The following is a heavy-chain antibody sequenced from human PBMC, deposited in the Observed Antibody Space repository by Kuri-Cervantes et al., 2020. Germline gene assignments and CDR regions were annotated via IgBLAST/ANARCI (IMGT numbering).Heavy chain of an antibody. D-gene: IGHD3-3*01. J-gene: IGHJ3*02. CDR2: ISSSGSTI. V-gene: IGHV3-48*04. CDR3: ARDRTNDYDFWSGYRGGAFDI. CDR1: GFTFSSYS. Sequence: GESLKISCAASGFTFSSYSMNWVRQAPGKGLEWVSYISSSGSTIYYADSVKGRFTISRDNAKNSLYLQMNSLRAEDTAVYYCARDRTNDYDFWSGYRGGAFDIWGQGTMVTVSS.